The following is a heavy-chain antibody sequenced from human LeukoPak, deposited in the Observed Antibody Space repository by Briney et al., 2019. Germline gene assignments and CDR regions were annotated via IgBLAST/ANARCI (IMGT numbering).Heavy chain of an antibody. CDR1: GFTFSSYD. V-gene: IGHV3-23*01. CDR2: ISGSGGST. D-gene: IGHD1-26*01. CDR3: AKPSGNCVDY. J-gene: IGHJ4*02. Sequence: GGSLRLSCAASGFTFSSYDMNWVRQTPGKGLEWVSAISGSGGSTYYADSVKGRFTISRDNSKNTLFLQMNSLRPEDTGVYFCAKPSGNCVDYWGQGTLVTVSS.